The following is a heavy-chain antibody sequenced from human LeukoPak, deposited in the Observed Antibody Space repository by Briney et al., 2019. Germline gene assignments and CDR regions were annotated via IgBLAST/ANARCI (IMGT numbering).Heavy chain of an antibody. CDR2: ICSNGGST. V-gene: IGHV3-64D*06. D-gene: IGHD4-17*01. J-gene: IGHJ4*02. CDR1: GFTFSSYA. CDR3: VKDHRTTTVTTGGYFDY. Sequence: GGSLRLSCSASGFTFSSYAMHWVRQAPGKGLEYVSAICSNGGSTYYADSVKGRFTISRDNSKNKLYLQMSSLRAEDTAVYYCVKDHRTTTVTTGGYFDYWGQGTLVTVSS.